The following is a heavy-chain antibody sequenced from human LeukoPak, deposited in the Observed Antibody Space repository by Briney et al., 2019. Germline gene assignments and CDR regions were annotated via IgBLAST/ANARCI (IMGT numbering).Heavy chain of an antibody. J-gene: IGHJ6*03. CDR1: GDSVSNNSAG. Sequence: SQTLSLTCAISGDSVSNNSAGWNWIRQSPSGGLEWLGRTYYRSKWYNDYAVSVKSRITFSPDTSKNQFSLQLNSVTPEDTAVYYCSRDQGSSYYYYYMDVWGKGTTVTVSS. CDR3: SRDQGSSYYYYYMDV. CDR2: TYYRSKWYN. V-gene: IGHV6-1*01.